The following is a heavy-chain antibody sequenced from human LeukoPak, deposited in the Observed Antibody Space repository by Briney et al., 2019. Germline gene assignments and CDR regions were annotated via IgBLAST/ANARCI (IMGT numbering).Heavy chain of an antibody. J-gene: IGHJ4*02. V-gene: IGHV3-33*01. CDR1: GFTFSSYG. CDR3: ARGPIDDMVPGGFDY. D-gene: IGHD2-8*01. CDR2: IWYDGSNK. Sequence: HTGGSLRLSCAASGFTFSSYGMHWVRQAPGKGLEWVTVIWYDGSNKYYADSVKGRFTISRDNSKNTLYLQMNSLRSEDTAVYYCARGPIDDMVPGGFDYWGQGTLVTVSS.